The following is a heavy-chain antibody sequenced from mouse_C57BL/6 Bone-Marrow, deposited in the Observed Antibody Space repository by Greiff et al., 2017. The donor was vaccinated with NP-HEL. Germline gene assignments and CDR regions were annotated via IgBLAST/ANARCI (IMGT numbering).Heavy chain of an antibody. CDR1: GFSLTSYG. V-gene: IGHV2-6-1*01. CDR3: ARHYYGSSAYAMDY. J-gene: IGHJ4*01. CDR2: IWSDGST. D-gene: IGHD1-1*01. Sequence: VKLMESGPGLVAPSQSLSITCTVSGFSLTSYGVHWVRQPPGKGLEWLVVIWSDGSTTYNSALNSRLSISKDNSKSQVFLKMNSLQTDDTAMYYCARHYYGSSAYAMDYWGQGTSVTVSS.